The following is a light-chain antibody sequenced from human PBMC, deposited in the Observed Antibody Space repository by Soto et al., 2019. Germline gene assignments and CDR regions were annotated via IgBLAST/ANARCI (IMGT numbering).Light chain of an antibody. CDR2: KDS. CDR3: YSAADNNIGV. Sequence: SYELTQPSSVSVSPGQTARITCSGDVLAKKYARWFQQKPGQAPVLVIYKDSERPSGIPERFSGSSSGTTVTLTISGAQVEDEAEYYCYSAADNNIGVFGGGTKVTVL. V-gene: IGLV3-27*01. J-gene: IGLJ2*01. CDR1: VLAKKY.